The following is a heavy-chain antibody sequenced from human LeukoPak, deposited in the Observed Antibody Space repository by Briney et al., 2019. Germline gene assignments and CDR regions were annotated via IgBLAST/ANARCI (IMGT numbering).Heavy chain of an antibody. V-gene: IGHV3-23*01. CDR2: ISGSGGTT. CDR3: AKIPLVGATTSLDC. Sequence: GGSLRLSCAASGFTFSSYAMSWVRQAPGKGLEWVSGISGSGGTTYYADSVKGRFTISRDNSKNTLYLQMNSLRAEDTAVYYCAKIPLVGATTSLDCWGHGTLVTVSS. J-gene: IGHJ4*01. CDR1: GFTFSSYA. D-gene: IGHD1-26*01.